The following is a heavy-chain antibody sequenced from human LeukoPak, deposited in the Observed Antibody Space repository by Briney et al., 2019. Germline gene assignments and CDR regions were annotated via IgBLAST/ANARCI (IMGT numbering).Heavy chain of an antibody. CDR2: INTDGSST. Sequence: PGGSLRLSCAASGFTFSSYWMHWVRQAPGKGLVWVSRINTDGSSTSYADSAKGRFTISRDNAKNTLYLQMNSLRAEDTAVYYCARDPSSPGRFDYWGQGTLVTVSS. J-gene: IGHJ4*02. CDR1: GFTFSSYW. CDR3: ARDPSSPGRFDY. V-gene: IGHV3-74*01.